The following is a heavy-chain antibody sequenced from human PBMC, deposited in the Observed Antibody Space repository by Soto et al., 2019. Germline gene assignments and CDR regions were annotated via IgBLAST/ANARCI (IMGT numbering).Heavy chain of an antibody. CDR3: ARDGVGATAFWGYIDY. V-gene: IGHV3-33*01. CDR2: IRYDGSNI. J-gene: IGHJ4*02. CDR1: GFTFSGYG. D-gene: IGHD1-1*01. Sequence: QVQLVESGGGVVQPGRSLRLSCVASGFTFSGYGMHWVRQAPGKGLEWVAIIRYDGSNIYYADSVRGRFAISRDNSKNTWFLQMDSLGAEDTAVYYCARDGVGATAFWGYIDYWSQGALVTVSS.